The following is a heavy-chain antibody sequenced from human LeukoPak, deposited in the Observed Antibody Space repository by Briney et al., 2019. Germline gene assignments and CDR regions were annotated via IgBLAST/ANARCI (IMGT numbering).Heavy chain of an antibody. V-gene: IGHV3-7*01. CDR3: ARLGVVGTRNWFDP. J-gene: IGHJ5*02. CDR2: IKRDGTEI. Sequence: GGSLRPSCAASGFTFSNYWMSWLRQAPGKGLEWVANIKRDGTEIYCVDSLKGRFTISRDNAKNSLYLQMDSLRAEDTAVYYCARLGVVGTRNWFDPWGQGTMLTVSS. D-gene: IGHD6-19*01. CDR1: GFTFSNYW.